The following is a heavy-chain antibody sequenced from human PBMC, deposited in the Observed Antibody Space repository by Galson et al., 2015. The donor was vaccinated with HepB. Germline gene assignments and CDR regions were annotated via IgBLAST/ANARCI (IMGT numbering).Heavy chain of an antibody. CDR2: TNSDSTYI. V-gene: IGHV3-21*01. J-gene: IGHJ4*02. CDR1: GFTFSGSA. CDR3: ARDPPLGAPFDY. Sequence: SLRLSCAASGFTFSGSAMHWVRQAPGKGLEWVSSTNSDSTYIYYADSVRGRFTISRDDAKNSLYLQMNSLRVEDTAIYYCARDPPLGAPFDYWGQGTLVTVSS. D-gene: IGHD7-27*01.